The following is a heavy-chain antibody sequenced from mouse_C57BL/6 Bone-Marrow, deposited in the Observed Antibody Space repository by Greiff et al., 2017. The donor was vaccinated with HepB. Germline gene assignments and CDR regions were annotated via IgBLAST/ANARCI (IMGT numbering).Heavy chain of an antibody. CDR1: GFTFSSYG. J-gene: IGHJ2*01. Sequence: VQLQQSGGDLVKPGGSLKLSCAASGFTFSSYGMSWVRQTPDKRLEWVATISSGGSYTYYPDSVKGRFTISRDNAKNTLYLQMSSLKSEDTAMYYCARQTDYFDYWGQGTTLTVSS. V-gene: IGHV5-6*01. CDR3: ARQTDYFDY. CDR2: ISSGGSYT.